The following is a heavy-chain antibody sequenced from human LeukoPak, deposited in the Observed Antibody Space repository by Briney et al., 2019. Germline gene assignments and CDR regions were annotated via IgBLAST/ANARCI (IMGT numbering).Heavy chain of an antibody. CDR2: IYHSGST. CDR1: GGSITSSNW. CDR3: ARGEFDGGVYFDY. V-gene: IGHV4-4*02. J-gene: IGHJ4*02. D-gene: IGHD3-16*01. Sequence: SETLSLTCAVSGGSITSSNWWSRVRQPPGKGLEWIGEIYHSGSTNYNPSLKSRVTISVDKSKNQFSLKLSSVTAADTAVYYCARGEFDGGVYFDYWGQGTLVTVSS.